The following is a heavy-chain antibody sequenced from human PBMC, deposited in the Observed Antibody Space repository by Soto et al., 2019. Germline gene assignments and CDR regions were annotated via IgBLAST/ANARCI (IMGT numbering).Heavy chain of an antibody. J-gene: IGHJ6*03. CDR3: ARDIVVVVAPAYMDV. Sequence: GSLRLSCAASGFTFSSYSMNWVRQAPGKGLEWVSSISSSSSYIYYADSVKGRFTISGDNAKNSLYLQMNSLRAEDTAVYYCARDIVVVVAPAYMDVWGKGTTVTVSS. V-gene: IGHV3-21*01. D-gene: IGHD2-15*01. CDR2: ISSSSSYI. CDR1: GFTFSSYS.